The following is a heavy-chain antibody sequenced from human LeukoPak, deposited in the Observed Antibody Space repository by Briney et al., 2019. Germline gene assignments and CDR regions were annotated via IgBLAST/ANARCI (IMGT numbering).Heavy chain of an antibody. Sequence: GGSLRLSCAASGFTFSSYSMNWDRQAPGKGLEWVSYISSSSSTIYYADSVKGRFTISRDNAKNSLYLQMNSLRDEDTAVYYCARPYYDILTGYLWFDYWGQGTLVTVSS. CDR3: ARPYYDILTGYLWFDY. CDR1: GFTFSSYS. J-gene: IGHJ4*02. V-gene: IGHV3-48*02. CDR2: ISSSSSTI. D-gene: IGHD3-9*01.